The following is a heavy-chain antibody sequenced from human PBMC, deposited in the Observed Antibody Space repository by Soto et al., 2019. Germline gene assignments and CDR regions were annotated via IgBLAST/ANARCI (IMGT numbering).Heavy chain of an antibody. CDR3: CGRGGDSLQDI. Sequence: EVQLVESGGDLVQRAGSLKLSCTGLGFNFSGSALHWVRQPSGKGLEWVGRIRGRAKKYATSYATSVRGRFYLSRDDSKNTAFLQMNSLRDEDTGVYFCCGRGGDSLQDIWGQGTLVTVSA. D-gene: IGHD4-17*01. V-gene: IGHV3-73*01. CDR1: GFNFSGSA. CDR2: IRGRAKKYAT. J-gene: IGHJ4*02.